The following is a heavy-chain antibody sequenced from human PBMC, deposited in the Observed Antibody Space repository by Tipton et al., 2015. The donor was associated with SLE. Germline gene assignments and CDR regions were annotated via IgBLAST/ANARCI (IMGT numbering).Heavy chain of an antibody. Sequence: TLSLTCTVSGGSISSYYWSWIRQPPGKGLEWIGGIYHSGSTYYNPSLKSRVTISVETSKHQLSLKLSFVTAADTAVYYCARLEWELRYFDYWGQGTLVTVSS. J-gene: IGHJ4*02. CDR3: ARLEWELRYFDY. D-gene: IGHD1-26*01. V-gene: IGHV4-59*08. CDR2: IYHSGST. CDR1: GGSISSYY.